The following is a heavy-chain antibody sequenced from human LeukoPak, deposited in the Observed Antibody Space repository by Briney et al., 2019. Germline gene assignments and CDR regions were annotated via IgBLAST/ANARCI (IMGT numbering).Heavy chain of an antibody. CDR2: IGSSDDST. Sequence: PGGSLRLSCSASGFSFSSYAMSWVRQAPGKGLEWVSTIGSSDDSTFYADSVKGRFTITSDSSNNTLDLQMNSLRADDTAVYYCAKGGPHGHSYGEAFDYWGQGTLVAVSS. D-gene: IGHD5-18*01. V-gene: IGHV3-23*01. CDR3: AKGGPHGHSYGEAFDY. J-gene: IGHJ4*02. CDR1: GFSFSSYA.